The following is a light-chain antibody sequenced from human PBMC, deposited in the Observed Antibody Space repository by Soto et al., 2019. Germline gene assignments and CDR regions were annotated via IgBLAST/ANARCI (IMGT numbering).Light chain of an antibody. J-gene: IGKJ1*01. CDR2: KAS. CDR3: QQYNSYSPWT. V-gene: IGKV1-5*03. CDR1: QSISSW. Sequence: DIQMTQSPSTLSASVGDRVTIACRASQSISSWLAWYQQKPGKAPKLLIYKASSLESGVPSRFSGSGSGTEFTLTISSLQPDDFATYYCQQYNSYSPWTFGQGTKVYIK.